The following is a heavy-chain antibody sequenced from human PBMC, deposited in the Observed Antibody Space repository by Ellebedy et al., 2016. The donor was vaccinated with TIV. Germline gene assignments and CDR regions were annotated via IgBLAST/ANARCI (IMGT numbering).Heavy chain of an antibody. CDR2: ISFDGSNK. CDR1: GFSFSSFG. J-gene: IGHJ4*02. V-gene: IGHV3-30*18. Sequence: PGGSLRLSCAASGFSFSSFGMHWVRQAPGKGLEWVALISFDGSNKYYADSVKGRFTISRDNSKSTLYLQTNSLSAEDTAMYYCAQDAWHFGSGSYYPYWGQGTLVTVSS. CDR3: AQDAWHFGSGSYYPY. D-gene: IGHD3-10*01.